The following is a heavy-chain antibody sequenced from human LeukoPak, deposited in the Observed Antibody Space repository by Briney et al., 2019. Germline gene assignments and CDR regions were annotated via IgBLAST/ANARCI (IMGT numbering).Heavy chain of an antibody. CDR1: GFNSEDHA. V-gene: IGHV3-9*02. CDR3: ARDYDSSGYYFNWFDP. CDR2: IYWSSSGT. J-gene: IGHJ5*02. D-gene: IGHD3-22*01. Sequence: GGSLRLSCVVSGFNSEDHAMHWVRQAPGKGLEWVSGIYWSSSGTGYADSVKGRFTVSRDSAKNSLYLQMNSLRAEDTAVYYCARDYDSSGYYFNWFDPWGQGTLVTVSS.